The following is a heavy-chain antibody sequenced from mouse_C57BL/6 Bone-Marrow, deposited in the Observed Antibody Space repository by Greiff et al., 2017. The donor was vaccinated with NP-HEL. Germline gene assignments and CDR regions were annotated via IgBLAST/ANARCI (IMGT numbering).Heavy chain of an antibody. CDR3: TGENWDKGMDY. CDR1: GFTFSNYW. D-gene: IGHD4-1*01. J-gene: IGHJ4*01. CDR2: IRLKSDNYAT. V-gene: IGHV6-3*01. Sequence: EVKVEESGGGLVQPGGSMKLSCVASGFTFSNYWMNWVRQSPEKGLEWVAQIRLKSDNYATHYAESVKGRFTISRDDSKSSVYLQMNNLRAEDTGIYYCTGENWDKGMDYWGQGTSVTVSS.